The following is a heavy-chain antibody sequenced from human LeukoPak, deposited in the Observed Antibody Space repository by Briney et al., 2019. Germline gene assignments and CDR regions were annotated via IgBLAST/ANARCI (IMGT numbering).Heavy chain of an antibody. CDR2: IVQDGSSK. D-gene: IGHD2-8*01. CDR3: ARSVCPAAL. V-gene: IGHV3-7*01. J-gene: IGHJ4*02. Sequence: GGSLRLSCAASGFTFSSYWMSWVRQAPGKGLEWVANIVQDGSSKYYMDSVRGRFTISRDNAKNSGYLQMNSLRAEDTGVYYCARSVCPAALGGEGILVTVSS. CDR1: GFTFSSYW.